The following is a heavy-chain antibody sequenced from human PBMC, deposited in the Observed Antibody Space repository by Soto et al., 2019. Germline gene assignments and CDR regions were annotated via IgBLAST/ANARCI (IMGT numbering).Heavy chain of an antibody. CDR2: IYYSGST. CDR1: GGSISSGGYF. Sequence: SETLSLTCTVSGGSISSGGYFWSWIRQHPGKGLEWIGYIYYSGSTYHNPSLKSRITISVNTSKNQFSLKLSSVTAADTAVYYCARWPTTSRGAFDIWGQGTVVTV. CDR3: ARWPTTSRGAFDI. D-gene: IGHD1-7*01. V-gene: IGHV4-31*03. J-gene: IGHJ3*02.